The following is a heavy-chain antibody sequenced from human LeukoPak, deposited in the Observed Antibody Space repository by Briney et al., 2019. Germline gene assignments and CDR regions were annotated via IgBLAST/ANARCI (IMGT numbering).Heavy chain of an antibody. CDR3: PKSGVTFGELLSYYMDV. CDR1: GFTSSSYG. D-gene: IGHD3-10*01. CDR2: IRYDGSNK. J-gene: IGHJ6*03. V-gene: IGHV3-30*02. Sequence: GGSLRLSCAASGFTSSSYGMHWVRQAPGKGLEWVAFIRYDGSNKYYADSVKGRFTISRDNSKNTLYLQMNSLRAEDTALYYCPKSGVTFGELLSYYMDVWGKGTTVTVSS.